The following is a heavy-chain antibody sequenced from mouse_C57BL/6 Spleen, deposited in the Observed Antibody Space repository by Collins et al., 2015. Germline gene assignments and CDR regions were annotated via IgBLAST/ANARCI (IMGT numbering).Heavy chain of an antibody. CDR3: ARDSSYGFAY. J-gene: IGHJ3*01. Sequence: QVQLQQSGPELVKPGASVKISCKASGYAFSSSWMNWAKQRPGQGLEWIGRIYPGDGDTNYNGRFRGTAALTADKSSTTAYTQLSSLTSVDSAVYFCARDSSYGFAYWGQGTLVTVSA. CDR2: IYPGDGDT. V-gene: IGHV1-82*01. D-gene: IGHD1-1*01. CDR1: GYAFSSSW.